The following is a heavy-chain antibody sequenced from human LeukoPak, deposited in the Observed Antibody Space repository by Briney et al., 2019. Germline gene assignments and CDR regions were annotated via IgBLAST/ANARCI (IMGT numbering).Heavy chain of an antibody. J-gene: IGHJ4*02. CDR2: ISAYNGNT. V-gene: IGHV1-18*01. CDR3: ARSITMIVVVFDY. CDR1: GYTFTNYD. D-gene: IGHD3-22*01. Sequence: GASVKVSCKASGYTFTNYDISWVRQAPGQGLEWMGWISAYNGNTNYAQNFQGRVTMTTDTSTSTAYMELRSLRSDDTAVYYCARSITMIVVVFDYWGQGTLVTVSS.